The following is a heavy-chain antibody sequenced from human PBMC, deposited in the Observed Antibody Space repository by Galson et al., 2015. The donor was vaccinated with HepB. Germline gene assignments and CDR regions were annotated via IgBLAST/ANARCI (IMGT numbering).Heavy chain of an antibody. V-gene: IGHV1-8*01. D-gene: IGHD4-17*01. CDR1: GYTFTSYD. Sequence: SVKVSCKASGYTFTSYDINWVRQATGQGLEWMGWMNPNSGNTGYAQKFQGRVTMTRNTSISTAYMELSSLRSEDTAVYYCARGRVSYGALRFDPWGQGTLVTVSS. CDR3: ARGRVSYGALRFDP. J-gene: IGHJ5*02. CDR2: MNPNSGNT.